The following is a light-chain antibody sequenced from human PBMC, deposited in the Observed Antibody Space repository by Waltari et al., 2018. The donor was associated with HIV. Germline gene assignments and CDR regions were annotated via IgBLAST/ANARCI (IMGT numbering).Light chain of an antibody. V-gene: IGKV4-1*01. J-gene: IGKJ4*01. CDR3: QQYFRTPPT. CDR1: RSSLYSADNRNY. Sequence: DIVMTQSPDSLPVSLGERATIHCTSSRSSLYSADNRNYLAWYQQKPRQPPKLLISWASTRESGVPDRFSGGGSGTDFTLTITRLQAEDVAVYHCQQYFRTPPTFGGGTKVEIK. CDR2: WAS.